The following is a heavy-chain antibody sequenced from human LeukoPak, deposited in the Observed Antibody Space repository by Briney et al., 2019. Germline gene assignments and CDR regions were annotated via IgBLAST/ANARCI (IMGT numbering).Heavy chain of an antibody. D-gene: IGHD1-7*01. CDR1: GGSINSGGYS. J-gene: IGHJ4*02. CDR2: IYHSGST. V-gene: IGHV4-30-2*01. Sequence: SETLSLTCAVSGGSINSGGYSWSWIRQPPGKGLEWIGYIYHSGSTYYNPSLKSRVTISVDRSKNQFSLKLSSVTAADTAVYYCARGTKRVSIFDYWGQGTLVTVSS. CDR3: ARGTKRVSIFDY.